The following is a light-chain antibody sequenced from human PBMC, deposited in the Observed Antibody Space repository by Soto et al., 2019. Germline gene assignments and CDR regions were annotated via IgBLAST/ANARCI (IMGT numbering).Light chain of an antibody. J-gene: IGKJ4*01. CDR1: QDISNY. CDR2: DAS. CDR3: QQYDNLPLT. Sequence: DIQMPQSPSSLSASVGDRVTITCQACQDISNYLHWYQQKPGKAPKLLIYDASNLETGVPSRFSGSGSGTDFTFTISSLQPEDIATYYCQQYDNLPLTSGGGTKVDIK. V-gene: IGKV1-33*01.